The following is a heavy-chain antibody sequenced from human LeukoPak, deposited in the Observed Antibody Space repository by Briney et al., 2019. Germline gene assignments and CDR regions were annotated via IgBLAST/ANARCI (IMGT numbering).Heavy chain of an antibody. CDR1: GGSISSYY. Sequence: SETLPLTCTVSGGSISSYYWSWIRQPAGKGLEWIGRIYTSGSTNYNPSLKSRVTMSVDTSKNQFSLKLSSVTAADTAVYYCARDLLTIFGVDPFDPWGQGTLVAVSS. D-gene: IGHD3-3*01. CDR2: IYTSGST. V-gene: IGHV4-4*07. J-gene: IGHJ5*02. CDR3: ARDLLTIFGVDPFDP.